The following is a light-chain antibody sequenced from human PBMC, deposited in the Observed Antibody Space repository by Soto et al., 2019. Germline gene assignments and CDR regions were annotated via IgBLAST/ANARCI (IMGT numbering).Light chain of an antibody. CDR3: QQYNERPPLT. CDR1: RSVRTK. CDR2: GAS. J-gene: IGKJ4*01. Sequence: EIVMTQSPATLSVSPGGRATLSCRASRSVRTKLAWYQQSPGQAPRLLIYGASTRATGVPVRFSGSGSGTEFTLTISSLQSEDFAVYYCQQYNERPPLTFGGGTKVEIK. V-gene: IGKV3-15*01.